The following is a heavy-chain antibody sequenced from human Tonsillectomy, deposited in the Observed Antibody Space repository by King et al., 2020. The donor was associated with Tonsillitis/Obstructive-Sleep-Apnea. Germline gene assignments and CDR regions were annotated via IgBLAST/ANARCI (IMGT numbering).Heavy chain of an antibody. V-gene: IGHV1-69*01. CDR1: GGTFSSHA. CDR2: IIPIFGKA. CDR3: ARLGDRLNFYYMDV. Sequence: QLVQSGAEVKKPGSSVKVSCKASGGTFSSHAVAWVRQAPGQGLEWMGGIIPIFGKATYAQKFQGRVTITADEPSSTAYMELSSLGSEDTAVYYCARLGDRLNFYYMDVWGKGTTVSVSS. J-gene: IGHJ6*03. D-gene: IGHD6-6*01.